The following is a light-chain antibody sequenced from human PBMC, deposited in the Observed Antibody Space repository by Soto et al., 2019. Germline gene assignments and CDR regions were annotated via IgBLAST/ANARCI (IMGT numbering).Light chain of an antibody. CDR2: EGS. Sequence: QPVLTQPASVSGSPGQSITISCTGTSSDVGSYNLVSWYQQHPGKAPKLMIYEGSKRPSGVSNRFSGSKSGNTASLTISGLQAEDEADYYCCSYAGRTRVFGGGTKLTVL. V-gene: IGLV2-23*01. CDR3: CSYAGRTRV. CDR1: SSDVGSYNL. J-gene: IGLJ2*01.